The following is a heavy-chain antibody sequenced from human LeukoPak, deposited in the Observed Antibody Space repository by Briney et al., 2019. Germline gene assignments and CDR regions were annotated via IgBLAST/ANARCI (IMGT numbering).Heavy chain of an antibody. Sequence: ASVKVSCKASGYTFTGNYMHWVRQAPGQGLEWMGWINPNSGGTNYAQKFQGRVTMTRDTSISTAYMELSRLRSDDTAVYYCTRDRPDIVVVPAAPDYWGQGTLVTVSS. J-gene: IGHJ4*02. D-gene: IGHD2-2*01. CDR3: TRDRPDIVVVPAAPDY. CDR1: GYTFTGNY. CDR2: INPNSGGT. V-gene: IGHV1-2*02.